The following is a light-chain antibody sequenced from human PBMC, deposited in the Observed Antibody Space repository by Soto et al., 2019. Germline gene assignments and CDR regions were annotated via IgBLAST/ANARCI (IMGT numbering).Light chain of an antibody. CDR3: SSYTSSSTFVV. Sequence: QSVLTQPASVSGSPGQSITISCTGTSSDVGGYNYVSWYQQHPGKAPKLMIYEVSNRPSGVSNRFSGSKSGNTASLTISGLQAEDEGDYCCSSYTSSSTFVVFGGGTKLTVL. CDR2: EVS. CDR1: SSDVGGYNY. J-gene: IGLJ2*01. V-gene: IGLV2-14*01.